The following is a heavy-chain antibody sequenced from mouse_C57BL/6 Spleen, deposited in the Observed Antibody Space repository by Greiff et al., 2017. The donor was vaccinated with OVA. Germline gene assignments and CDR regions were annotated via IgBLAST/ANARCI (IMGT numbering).Heavy chain of an antibody. Sequence: VQLQQSGAELVRPGASVKLSCKASGYTFTDYYINWVKQRPGQGLEWIARIYPGSGDTYYNEKFKGKATLTAEKSSSTAYMQLSSLTSEDSAVYCCASFYEFAYWGQGTLVTVSA. CDR3: ASFYEFAY. CDR2: IYPGSGDT. J-gene: IGHJ3*01. CDR1: GYTFTDYY. V-gene: IGHV1-76*01. D-gene: IGHD2-3*01.